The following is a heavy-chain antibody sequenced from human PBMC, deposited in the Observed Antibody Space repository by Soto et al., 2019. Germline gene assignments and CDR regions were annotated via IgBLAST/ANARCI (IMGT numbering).Heavy chain of an antibody. J-gene: IGHJ4*02. CDR2: ISGSGGST. Sequence: EVQLLESGGGLVQPGGSLRLSCAASGFTFSSYAMSWVRQAPGKGLEWASAISGSGGSTYYADSVKGRFTISRDNSKNTLYLQMNSLRAEDTAVYYCAKSRHSSGYLLGDYWGQGTLVTVSS. CDR1: GFTFSSYA. D-gene: IGHD3-22*01. CDR3: AKSRHSSGYLLGDY. V-gene: IGHV3-23*01.